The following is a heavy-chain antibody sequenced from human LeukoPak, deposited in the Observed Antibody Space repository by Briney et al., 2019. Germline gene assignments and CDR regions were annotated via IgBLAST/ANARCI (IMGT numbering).Heavy chain of an antibody. Sequence: PGGSLRLSCAASGFTLSSFTMHWVRHNPGKGLEWVAVISYDESQKWYADSVKGRFTISRDNSKNTLYLQMNSLRAEDTAVYYCAKDLAMATSLDGFDYWGQGTLVTVSS. CDR2: ISYDESQK. CDR3: AKDLAMATSLDGFDY. CDR1: GFTLSSFT. V-gene: IGHV3-30-3*01. D-gene: IGHD5-24*01. J-gene: IGHJ4*02.